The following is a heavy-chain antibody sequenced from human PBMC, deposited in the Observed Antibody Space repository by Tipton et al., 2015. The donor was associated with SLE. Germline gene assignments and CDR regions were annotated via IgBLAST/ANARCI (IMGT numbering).Heavy chain of an antibody. Sequence: QSGPEVKKPGASVKVSCKASGYTFTDYYMHWVRQAPGQGLEWVGWINPNSGSTNYAQKFQGRVSMTRDTSISTAYMELSSLRSDAAAVYCCATHCCSTSCYGYYFYMYGWGKGSAVAFS. D-gene: IGHD2-2*01. CDR1: GYTFTDYY. V-gene: IGHV1-2*02. CDR2: INPNSGST. J-gene: IGHJ6*03. CDR3: ATHCCSTSCYGYYFYMYG.